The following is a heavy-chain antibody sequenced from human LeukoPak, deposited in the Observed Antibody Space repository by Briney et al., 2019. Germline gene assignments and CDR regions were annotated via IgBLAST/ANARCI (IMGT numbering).Heavy chain of an antibody. Sequence: GGSLRLSCAASGFTFSSYSMNWVRQAPGKGLERVSSISSSSSYIYYADSVKGRFTISRDNAKNSLYLQKNTLRAEDTAVYYCARAPYCSSTSCYKDYYYYMDVWGNGTTVTVSS. CDR1: GFTFSSYS. V-gene: IGHV3-21*01. CDR3: ARAPYCSSTSCYKDYYYYMDV. J-gene: IGHJ6*03. D-gene: IGHD2-2*02. CDR2: ISSSSSYI.